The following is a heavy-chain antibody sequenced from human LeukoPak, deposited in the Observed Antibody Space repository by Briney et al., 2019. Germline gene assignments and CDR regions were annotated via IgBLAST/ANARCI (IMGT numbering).Heavy chain of an antibody. Sequence: PGGSVRLSCAASGFTFSSYIMTWIRQPPGKGLEWIGEINHSGSTNYNPSLKSRVTISVDTSKNQFSLKLSSVTAADTAVYYCAGDFWSGYYFRDWGQGTLVTVSS. J-gene: IGHJ4*02. D-gene: IGHD3-3*01. V-gene: IGHV4-34*08. CDR2: INHSGST. CDR3: AGDFWSGYYFRD. CDR1: GFTFSSYI.